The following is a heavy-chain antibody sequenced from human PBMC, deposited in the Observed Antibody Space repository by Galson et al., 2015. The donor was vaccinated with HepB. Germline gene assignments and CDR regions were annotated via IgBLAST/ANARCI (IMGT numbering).Heavy chain of an antibody. D-gene: IGHD2-2*01. CDR2: TYYRSKWYN. CDR1: GDSVSSNSAA. CDR3: ARSGRPVVPAAIDYYYMDV. V-gene: IGHV6-1*01. Sequence: CAISGDSVSSNSAAWNWIRQSPSRGLEWLGRTYYRSKWYNDYAVSVKSRITINPDTSKNQFSLQLNSVTPEDTAVYYCARSGRPVVPAAIDYYYMDVWGKGTTVTVSS. J-gene: IGHJ6*03.